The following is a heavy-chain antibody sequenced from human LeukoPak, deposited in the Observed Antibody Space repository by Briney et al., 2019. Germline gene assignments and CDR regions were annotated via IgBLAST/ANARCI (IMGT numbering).Heavy chain of an antibody. D-gene: IGHD3-10*01. CDR1: RFTFSSYD. V-gene: IGHV3-23*01. J-gene: IGHJ4*02. CDR3: AKAIYGSGTYLFDY. Sequence: GGSLRLSCEASRFTFSSYDMTWVRQAPGKGLEWVSAISGSGGSTYYADSVKGRFTISRDNSKNTLYLQMNSLRAEDTVVYYCAKAIYGSGTYLFDYWGQGTLVTVSS. CDR2: ISGSGGST.